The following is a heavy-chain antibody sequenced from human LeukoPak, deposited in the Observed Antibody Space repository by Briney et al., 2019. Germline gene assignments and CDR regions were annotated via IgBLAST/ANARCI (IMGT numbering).Heavy chain of an antibody. V-gene: IGHV3-7*01. Sequence: PGGSLRLSRAASGLRYRSCWMSWVRKAPGQGLKWVANKKHDGSEKYCVGSVKGRFTISRDNAKCSLYLQMDSRRVEDTAVYYCARGYSSDYWGQGTLVTVSS. D-gene: IGHD5-18*01. CDR2: KKHDGSEK. CDR3: ARGYSSDY. J-gene: IGHJ4*02. CDR1: GLRYRSCW.